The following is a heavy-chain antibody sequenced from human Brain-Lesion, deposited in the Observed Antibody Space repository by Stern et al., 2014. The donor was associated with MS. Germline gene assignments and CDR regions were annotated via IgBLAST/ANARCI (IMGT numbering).Heavy chain of an antibody. V-gene: IGHV3-66*02. CDR2: IYTSGKT. CDR1: GFTVSNYY. D-gene: IGHD4-17*01. CDR3: ARDRVTTVTTYYFDS. J-gene: IGHJ4*02. Sequence: VQLLQSGGGLVQPGGSLRLSCAASGFTVSNYYMSWVRQAPGQGLEWVSIIYTSGKTYYADSVRGRFVISRDKSKSTLYLQMDSLRPEDTAVYYCARDRVTTVTTYYFDSWGQGTRVTVSS.